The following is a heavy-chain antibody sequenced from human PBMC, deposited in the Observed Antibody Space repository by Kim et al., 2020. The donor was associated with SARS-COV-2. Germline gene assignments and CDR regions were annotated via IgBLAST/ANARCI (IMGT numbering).Heavy chain of an antibody. J-gene: IGHJ5*02. Sequence: TKYSQKCQGRVTITRETSASTAYMELSSLRSEDTAAYYCARGIVASVWFDPWGQGTLVTVSS. CDR3: ARGIVASVWFDP. D-gene: IGHD1-26*01. V-gene: IGHV1-3*01. CDR2: T.